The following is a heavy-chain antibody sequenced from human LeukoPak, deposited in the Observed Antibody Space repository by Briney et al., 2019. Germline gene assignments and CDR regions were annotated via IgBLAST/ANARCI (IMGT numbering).Heavy chain of an antibody. V-gene: IGHV1-18*01. Sequence: ASVKVSCKASGYTFTSYGISWVRQAPGQGLEWMGWISAYNGNTNYAQKLQGRVTMTTDTSTSTAYMELRSLRSDDTAVYYCARDTFSRGWYDRWNTAFDIWAKGQWSPSLQ. J-gene: IGHJ3*02. D-gene: IGHD6-19*01. CDR1: GYTFTSYG. CDR2: ISAYNGNT. CDR3: ARDTFSRGWYDRWNTAFDI.